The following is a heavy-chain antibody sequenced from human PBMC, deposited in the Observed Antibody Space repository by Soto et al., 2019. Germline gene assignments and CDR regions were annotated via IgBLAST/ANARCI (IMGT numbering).Heavy chain of an antibody. CDR2: ISAYNGNT. J-gene: IGHJ6*02. D-gene: IGHD2-8*01. CDR1: GYTFTSYG. V-gene: IGHV1-18*01. CDR3: AREPLYCTNGVCYNPYYYYGIDV. Sequence: ASVKVSCKASGYTFTSYGISWVRQAPGQGLEWMGWISAYNGNTNYAQKLQGRVTMTTDTSTSTAYMELRSLRSDDTAVYYCAREPLYCTNGVCYNPYYYYGIDVRAQRTTVTGSS.